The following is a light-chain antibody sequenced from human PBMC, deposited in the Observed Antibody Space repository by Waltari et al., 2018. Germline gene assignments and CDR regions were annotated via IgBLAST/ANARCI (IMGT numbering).Light chain of an antibody. Sequence: EIVLTQSPATLSLSPGERATLSCRASQSVSSYLAWYQQKPGQAPRLLIYDAPNRATGLPARFSCSGSGTDFTLTISSLEPEDFAVYYCQQRSNRFTFGPGTKVDIK. CDR3: QQRSNRFT. V-gene: IGKV3-11*01. CDR2: DAP. CDR1: QSVSSY. J-gene: IGKJ3*01.